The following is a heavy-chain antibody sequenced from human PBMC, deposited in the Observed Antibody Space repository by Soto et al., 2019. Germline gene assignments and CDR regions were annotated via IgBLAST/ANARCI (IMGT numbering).Heavy chain of an antibody. CDR2: INSDGSST. J-gene: IGHJ4*02. D-gene: IGHD1-20*01. CDR1: GLTFSADC. CDR3: ARDLTGLVFDY. Sequence: GGCLRQSVEDAGLTFSADCMHWIRQAPGKGLVWVSRINSDGSSTSYADSVKGRFTISRDNAKNTVYLQMRSLRAEDTAVYYCARDLTGLVFDYWGQGALVTVSS. V-gene: IGHV3-74*01.